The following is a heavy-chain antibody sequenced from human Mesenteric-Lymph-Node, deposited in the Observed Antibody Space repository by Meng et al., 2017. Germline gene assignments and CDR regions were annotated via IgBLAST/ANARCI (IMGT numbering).Heavy chain of an antibody. J-gene: IGHJ6*02. CDR3: ARDNSLGYDFWSGYYTDYYYGMDV. CDR1: GFTFSSYW. D-gene: IGHD3-3*01. CDR2: IKQDGSEE. Sequence: GGSLRLSCAASGFTFSSYWMSWVRQAPGKGLEWVANIKQDGSEEYYVDSLKGRFTISRDNSKNSLYLQMNSLRAEDTAVYYCARDNSLGYDFWSGYYTDYYYGMDVWGQGTTVTVSS. V-gene: IGHV3-7*01.